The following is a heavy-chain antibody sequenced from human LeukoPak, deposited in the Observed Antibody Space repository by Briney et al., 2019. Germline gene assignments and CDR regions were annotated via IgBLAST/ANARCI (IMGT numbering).Heavy chain of an antibody. J-gene: IGHJ4*02. CDR1: GGSTSSGDYY. V-gene: IGHV4-30-4*08. Sequence: SQTLSLTCTVSGGSTSSGDYYWSSIRQPPGKGLEWIGYVYYSGSTYYNPSLKSRVTISVDMSKNQFSLKLSSVTAADTAVYYCASRSSSSIDYWGQGTLVTVSS. CDR3: ASRSSSSIDY. CDR2: VYYSGST. D-gene: IGHD2-2*01.